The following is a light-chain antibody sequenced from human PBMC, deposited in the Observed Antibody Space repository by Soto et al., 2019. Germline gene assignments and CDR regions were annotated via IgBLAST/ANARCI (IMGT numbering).Light chain of an antibody. Sequence: QSALTQSASVSGSPGQSITISCTGTSSDVGGYKYVSWYQQHPGKAPKLMIFEVRNRPPGVSNRFSGSKSGNTASLTISGLQAEDEADYYCSSYTSSSTLVFGAGTKVTVL. CDR1: SSDVGGYKY. J-gene: IGLJ1*01. V-gene: IGLV2-14*01. CDR3: SSYTSSSTLV. CDR2: EVR.